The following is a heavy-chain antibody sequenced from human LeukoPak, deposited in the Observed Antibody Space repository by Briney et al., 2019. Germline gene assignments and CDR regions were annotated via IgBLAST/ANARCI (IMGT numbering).Heavy chain of an antibody. V-gene: IGHV1-46*01. CDR3: ARDMTGYSSSWYLYDY. Sequence: ASVKVSCKASGYTFTGYYMHWVRQAPGQGLEWMGIINPSGGSTSYAQKFQGRVTMTRDTSTSTVYMELSSLRSEDTAVYYCARDMTGYSSSWYLYDYWGQGTLVTVSS. J-gene: IGHJ4*02. CDR1: GYTFTGYY. CDR2: INPSGGST. D-gene: IGHD6-13*01.